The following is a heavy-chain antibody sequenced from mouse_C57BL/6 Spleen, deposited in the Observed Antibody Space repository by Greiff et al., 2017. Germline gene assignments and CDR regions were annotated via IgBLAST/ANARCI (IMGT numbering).Heavy chain of an antibody. D-gene: IGHD1-1*01. CDR3: TGGVATND. CDR1: GFTFSNYW. Sequence: DVKLQESGGGLVQPGGSMKLSCVASGFTFSNYWMNWVRQSPEKGLEWVAQIRLKSDNYATHYAESVKGRFTISRDDSKSSVYLQMNNLRAEDTGIYYCTGGVATNDWGQGTTLTVSS. CDR2: IRLKSDNYAT. V-gene: IGHV6-3*01. J-gene: IGHJ2*01.